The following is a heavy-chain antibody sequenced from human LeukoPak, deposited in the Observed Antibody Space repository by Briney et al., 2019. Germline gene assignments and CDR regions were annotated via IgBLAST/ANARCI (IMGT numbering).Heavy chain of an antibody. V-gene: IGHV1-2*02. J-gene: IGHJ2*01. D-gene: IGHD4-11*01. CDR2: IDPNGGGT. CDR1: GYTFTDYY. Sequence: ASVKVSCKASGYTFTDYYMHWMHQAPGQGLEWMGWIDPNGGGTNYAQRFQGRVTMTRDTSITTAYMELSRLRSDDTAVYYCARGGPSPTTVTSNWDFDLWGRGTLVTVSS. CDR3: ARGGPSPTTVTSNWDFDL.